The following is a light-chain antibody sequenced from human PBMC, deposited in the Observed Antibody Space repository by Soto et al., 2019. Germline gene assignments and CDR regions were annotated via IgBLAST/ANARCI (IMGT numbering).Light chain of an antibody. CDR2: DVS. CDR3: SSYTSNSTYV. CDR1: SSVVGGYNY. V-gene: IGLV2-14*03. J-gene: IGLJ1*01. Sequence: QSALTQPASVSGSPGQSITISCTGTSSVVGGYNYVSWYQQHPGKAPKLMIYDVSNRPSGVSNRFSGSKSGNTASLTVSGLLTEDEADYYCSSYTSNSTYVFGTGTKVTVL.